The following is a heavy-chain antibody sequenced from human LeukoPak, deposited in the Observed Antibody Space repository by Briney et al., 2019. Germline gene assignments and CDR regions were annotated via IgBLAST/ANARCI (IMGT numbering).Heavy chain of an antibody. Sequence: GGSLRLSCAASGFTFSSYAMHWVRQAPGKGLEWVSVISYDGSNKYYADSVKGRFTISRDNSKNTLYLQMNSLRAEDTAVYYCAKRYDYYDSSGYYIVHYGMDVWGQGTTVTVSS. D-gene: IGHD3-22*01. J-gene: IGHJ6*02. CDR2: ISYDGSNK. CDR1: GFTFSSYA. CDR3: AKRYDYYDSSGYYIVHYGMDV. V-gene: IGHV3-30-3*01.